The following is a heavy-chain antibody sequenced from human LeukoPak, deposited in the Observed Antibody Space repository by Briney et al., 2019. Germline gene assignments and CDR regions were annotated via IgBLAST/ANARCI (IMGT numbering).Heavy chain of an antibody. CDR2: IIPIFGTA. D-gene: IGHD5-18*01. J-gene: IGHJ4*02. CDR1: GYTFASYG. CDR3: ARASVDTAMVTISSFDY. Sequence: SVKVSCKASGYTFASYGISWVRQAPGQGLEWMGEIIPIFGTANYAQKFQGRVTITADESTSTAYMELSSLRSEDTAVYYCARASVDTAMVTISSFDYWGQGTLVTVSS. V-gene: IGHV1-69*13.